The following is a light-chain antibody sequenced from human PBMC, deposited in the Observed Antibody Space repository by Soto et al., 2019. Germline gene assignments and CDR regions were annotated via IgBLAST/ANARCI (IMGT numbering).Light chain of an antibody. CDR1: QGIRSR. CDR2: SAS. Sequence: DIQMTQSPSSVSAAVGDRVTITCRASQGIRSRLAWYQQKPGKAPKLLIYSASTFESGVPSRFSGSGSGSDFTLTISSLQPEDFAYYLGQQDLSFPLTCGGGTKVE. CDR3: QQDLSFPLT. V-gene: IGKV1-12*01. J-gene: IGKJ4*01.